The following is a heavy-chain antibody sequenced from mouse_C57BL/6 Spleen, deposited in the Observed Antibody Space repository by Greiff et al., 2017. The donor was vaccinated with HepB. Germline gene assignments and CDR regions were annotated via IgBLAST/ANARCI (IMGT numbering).Heavy chain of an antibody. V-gene: IGHV14-3*01. J-gene: IGHJ1*03. CDR1: GFTIKNTY. CDR2: IYPANGNT. Sequence: EVQLQQSVAELVRPGASVKLSCTASGFTIKNTYMHWVKQRPEQGLEWIGRIYPANGNTKYAPKFQGKATITADTSSNTAYLQLSSLTSEDTAIYYCACMITTDWYFDVWGTGTTVTVAS. D-gene: IGHD2-4*01. CDR3: ACMITTDWYFDV.